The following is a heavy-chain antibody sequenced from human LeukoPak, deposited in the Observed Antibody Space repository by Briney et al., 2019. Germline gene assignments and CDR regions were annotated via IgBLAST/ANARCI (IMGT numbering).Heavy chain of an antibody. CDR3: ARALVAAAGGLDY. CDR2: IYSGGST. Sequence: GGSLRLSCAASGFTLSSNYMSWVRQAPGKGLEWVSVIYSGGSTYYADSVKGRFTISRDNSKNTLYLQMNSLRAEDTAVYYCARALVAAAGGLDYWGQGTLVTVSS. D-gene: IGHD6-13*01. CDR1: GFTLSSNY. J-gene: IGHJ4*02. V-gene: IGHV3-53*01.